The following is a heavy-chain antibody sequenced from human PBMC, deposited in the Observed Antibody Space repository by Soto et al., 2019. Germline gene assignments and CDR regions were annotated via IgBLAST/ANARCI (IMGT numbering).Heavy chain of an antibody. CDR1: GYTFTSYA. J-gene: IGHJ6*02. V-gene: IGHV1-3*01. Sequence: ASVKVSCKASGYTFTSYAMHWVRQAPGQRLEWMGWINAGNGNTKYSQKFQGRVTITRDTSASTAYMELSSLRSEDTAVYYCASGSPPAAGAEFYYYGMDVWGQGTTVTVSS. CDR3: ASGSPPAAGAEFYYYGMDV. CDR2: INAGNGNT. D-gene: IGHD6-13*01.